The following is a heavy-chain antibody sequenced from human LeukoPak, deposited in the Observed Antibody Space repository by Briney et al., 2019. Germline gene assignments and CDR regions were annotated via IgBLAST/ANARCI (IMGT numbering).Heavy chain of an antibody. Sequence: SETLSLTCTVSGASISSGTWWSWVCQPPEKGLEWLGDIIHSGSTHYNPSLKSRVTMSVDKSMNQFSLRLTSVTAADTAVYYCASPSGASTSWGQGTLVTVSS. D-gene: IGHD2-15*01. CDR3: ASPSGASTS. J-gene: IGHJ4*02. CDR2: IIHSGST. CDR1: GASISSGTW. V-gene: IGHV4-4*02.